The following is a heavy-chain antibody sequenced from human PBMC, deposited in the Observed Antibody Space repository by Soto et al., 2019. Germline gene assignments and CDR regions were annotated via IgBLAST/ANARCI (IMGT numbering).Heavy chain of an antibody. Sequence: PSETLSLTCAVSGGSISSSNWWSWVRRPPGKGLEWIGEIYHSGSTNYNPSLKSRVTISVDKSKNQFSLKLSSVTAADTAVYYCARAWGQDIVLMVYAVHYYYYGMDVWGQGTTGTVSS. CDR2: IYHSGST. V-gene: IGHV4-4*02. CDR1: GGSISSSNW. CDR3: ARAWGQDIVLMVYAVHYYYYGMDV. D-gene: IGHD2-8*01. J-gene: IGHJ6*02.